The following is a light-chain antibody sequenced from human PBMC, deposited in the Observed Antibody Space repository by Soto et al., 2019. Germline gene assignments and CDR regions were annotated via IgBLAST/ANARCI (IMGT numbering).Light chain of an antibody. CDR3: QQRLSWPIT. Sequence: DIVLTQSPATLSLSPGERATLSCRASQSVSNQLGWYQQKPGQAPRLLIFDTSNRATGIPARFSGSGSGTDFTLTSSSLEPEDFAVYYCQQRLSWPITFGQGTRLEI. CDR2: DTS. V-gene: IGKV3-11*01. CDR1: QSVSNQ. J-gene: IGKJ5*01.